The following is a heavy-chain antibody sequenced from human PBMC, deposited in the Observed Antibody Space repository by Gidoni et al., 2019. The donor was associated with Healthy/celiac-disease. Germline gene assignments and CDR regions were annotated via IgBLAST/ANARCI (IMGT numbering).Heavy chain of an antibody. CDR3: ARQFCGGDCYPFDY. CDR1: GFTCSSYA. J-gene: IGHJ4*02. V-gene: IGHV3-23*01. CDR2: ISGSGGST. Sequence: VQPGGSLRLSCAAPGFTCSSYAMSWVRQAPGKGLEWVSAISGSGGSTYYADSVKGRFTISRDNSKNTLYLQMNSLRAEDTAVYYCARQFCGGDCYPFDYWGQGTLVTVSS. D-gene: IGHD2-21*02.